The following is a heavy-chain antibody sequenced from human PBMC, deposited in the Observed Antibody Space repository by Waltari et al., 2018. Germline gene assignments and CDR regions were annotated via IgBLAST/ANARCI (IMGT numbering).Heavy chain of an antibody. Sequence: QVQLVESGGGVVQPGRSLRLSCAASGFTFSSYGMHWVRQAPGKGLEWVAGIWYDGSNKYYADSVKGRFTISRDNSKNTLYLQMNSLRAEDTAVYYCARDRITMAGYGMDVWGQGTLVTVSS. CDR3: ARDRITMAGYGMDV. CDR2: IWYDGSNK. V-gene: IGHV3-33*01. CDR1: GFTFSSYG. D-gene: IGHD3-10*01. J-gene: IGHJ6*02.